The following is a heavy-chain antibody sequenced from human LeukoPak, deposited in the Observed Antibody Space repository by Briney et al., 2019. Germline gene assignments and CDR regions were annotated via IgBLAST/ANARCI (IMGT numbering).Heavy chain of an antibody. J-gene: IGHJ4*02. CDR3: ARSMVRGVIITRSYYFDY. V-gene: IGHV4-34*01. Sequence: SETLSLTCAVYGGSFSGYYWSWIRQPPGKGLEWIGEINHSGSTNYNPSLKSRVTISVDTSKNQFSLKLSSVTAADTAVYYCARSMVRGVIITRSYYFDYWGQGTLVTVSS. CDR1: GGSFSGYY. CDR2: INHSGST. D-gene: IGHD3-10*01.